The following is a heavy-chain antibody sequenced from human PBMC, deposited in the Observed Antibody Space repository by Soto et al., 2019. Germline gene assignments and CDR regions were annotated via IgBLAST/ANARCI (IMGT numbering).Heavy chain of an antibody. D-gene: IGHD4-17*01. J-gene: IGHJ6*02. CDR1: GFRFSAYA. Sequence: GGSLRLSCAASGFRFSAYAMHWVRQAPGKGLEWVAVISYEGSNRFYADSVKGRFTVSRDNSKNMVYLQMNSLRGEDTAVFYCAKDYGDYNLNYGMDVWGQGTTVTVSS. CDR3: AKDYGDYNLNYGMDV. CDR2: ISYEGSNR. V-gene: IGHV3-30*18.